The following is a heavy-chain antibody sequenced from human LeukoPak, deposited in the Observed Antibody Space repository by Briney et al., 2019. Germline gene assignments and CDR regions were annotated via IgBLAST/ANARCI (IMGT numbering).Heavy chain of an antibody. D-gene: IGHD6-19*01. CDR1: GGSISSYY. CDR3: AREEDSSGFVDAFDI. Sequence: KASETLSLTCTVSGGSISSYYWSWIRQPPGKGLEWIGYIYYSGSTNYNPSLKSRVTISVDTSKNQFSLKLSSVTAADTAVYYCAREEDSSGFVDAFDIWGQGTMVTVSS. V-gene: IGHV4-59*01. CDR2: IYYSGST. J-gene: IGHJ3*02.